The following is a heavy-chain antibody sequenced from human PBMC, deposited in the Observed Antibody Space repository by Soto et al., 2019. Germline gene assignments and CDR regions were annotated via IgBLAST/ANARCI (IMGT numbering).Heavy chain of an antibody. V-gene: IGHV4-31*03. D-gene: IGHD3-16*01. CDR2: IYYSGST. CDR1: GGSISSGGYY. CDR3: ARGAYRYYFDY. J-gene: IGHJ4*02. Sequence: PSKTLSLTCTVSGGSISSGGYYWSWIRQHPGKGLEWIGYIYYSGSTYYNPSLKSRVTISVDTSKNQFSLKLSSVTAADTAVYYCARGAYRYYFDYRGQGTLVPVSS.